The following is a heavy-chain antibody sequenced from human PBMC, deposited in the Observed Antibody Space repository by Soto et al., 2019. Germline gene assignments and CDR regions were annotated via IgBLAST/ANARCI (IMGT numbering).Heavy chain of an antibody. CDR3: ARVGPVFSFGP. CDR1: GGSISGYY. J-gene: IGHJ5*02. D-gene: IGHD2-21*01. V-gene: IGHV4-4*07. CDR2: IYTSGTSASEGS. Sequence: KSSETLSLTCTVSGGSISGYYWSWIRQPAGKGLEWIGRIYTSGTSASEGSDYNPSLKSRVTMSVDTSKNQLSLNLNSVTAADTAVYYCARVGPVFSFGPWGQGAPVTVSS.